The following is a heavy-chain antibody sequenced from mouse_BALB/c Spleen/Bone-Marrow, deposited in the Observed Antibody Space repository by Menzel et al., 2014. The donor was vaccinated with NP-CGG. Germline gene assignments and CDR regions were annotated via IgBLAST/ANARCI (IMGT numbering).Heavy chain of an antibody. CDR3: ARRTLAMDY. J-gene: IGHJ4*01. CDR2: IDPSTSET. CDR1: DYTFTTYW. Sequence: VQLQQSGSDLVRPGSSVKMSCKASDYTFTTYWMHWVKQRPGQGLEWIGMIDPSTSETRLNQKFKDKATLIVDKSSNTAYMQLSSLTSEASAVYYCARRTLAMDYWGQGTSVTVAS. V-gene: IGHV1-52*01.